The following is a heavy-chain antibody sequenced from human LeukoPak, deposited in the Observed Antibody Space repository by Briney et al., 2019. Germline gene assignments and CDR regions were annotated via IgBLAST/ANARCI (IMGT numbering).Heavy chain of an antibody. CDR1: GYTLTELS. V-gene: IGHV1-24*01. CDR2: FDPEDGET. J-gene: IGHJ4*02. CDR3: ATYDILTGYSIFDY. D-gene: IGHD3-9*01. Sequence: ASVKVSCKVSGYTLTELSMHWVRQAPGKGLEWMGGFDPEDGETIYAQKFQGRVTMTEDTSTDTAYMELSSLRSEDTAVYYCATYDILTGYSIFDYRGQGTLVTVSS.